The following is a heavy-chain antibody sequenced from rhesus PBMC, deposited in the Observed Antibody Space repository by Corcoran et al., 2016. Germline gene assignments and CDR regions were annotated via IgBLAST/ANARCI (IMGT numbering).Heavy chain of an antibody. V-gene: IGHV3S5*01. Sequence: EVQLVETGGGLVQPGGSLKLSCAASGFTFSSYGISWVRQAPGKGLEWVSAINRGGGSTNYADSVKGRFTISRNNSKNTLCLQMNSLRAEDTAVYYCAKSGYSYLGFDYWGQGVLVTVSS. CDR2: INRGGGST. J-gene: IGHJ4*01. D-gene: IGHD5-24*01. CDR1: GFTFSSYG. CDR3: AKSGYSYLGFDY.